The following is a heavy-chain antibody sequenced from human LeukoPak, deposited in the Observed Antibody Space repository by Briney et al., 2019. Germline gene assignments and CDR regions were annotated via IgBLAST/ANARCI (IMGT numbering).Heavy chain of an antibody. V-gene: IGHV3-23*01. CDR1: GFTFRSYA. CDR2: ISGSGGST. CDR3: AKSKGASGWPGFDY. J-gene: IGHJ4*02. D-gene: IGHD6-19*01. Sequence: PGGSLRLSCAASGFTFRSYAMSWVRQAPGKGLEWVSGISGSGGSTYYADSVQSRFSISRDNSKNTLYLQMNSLRDEDTAVYYCAKSKGASGWPGFDYWGQGTLVTVSS.